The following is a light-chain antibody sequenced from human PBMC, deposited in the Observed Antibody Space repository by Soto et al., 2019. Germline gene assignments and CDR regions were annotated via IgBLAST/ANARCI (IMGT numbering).Light chain of an antibody. CDR1: QSISYW. CDR3: LQYGGYSGRT. J-gene: IGKJ4*01. CDR2: TAS. V-gene: IGKV1-5*03. Sequence: DIQLTQSPSTLSASVGDRVTITCRASQSISYWLAWYQQKPGKAPKLLIYTASNLNSGVPSRFSGSGSGTEFTLTVSSLQPDDFATYHGLQYGGYSGRTFGGGTKVEIK.